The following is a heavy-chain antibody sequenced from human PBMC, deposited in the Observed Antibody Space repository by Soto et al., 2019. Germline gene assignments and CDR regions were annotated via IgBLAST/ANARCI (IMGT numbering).Heavy chain of an antibody. V-gene: IGHV3-30*18. CDR2: ISYDGSNK. CDR1: GFTFSSYG. CDR3: AKDKQGYCSSTSCWDYYYYGMDV. D-gene: IGHD2-2*01. Sequence: PGGSLRLSCAASGFTFSSYGMHWVRQAPGKGLEWVAVISYDGSNKYYADSVKGRFTISRDNSKNTLYLQMNSLRAEDTAVYYCAKDKQGYCSSTSCWDYYYYGMDVWGQGTKVTVSS. J-gene: IGHJ6*02.